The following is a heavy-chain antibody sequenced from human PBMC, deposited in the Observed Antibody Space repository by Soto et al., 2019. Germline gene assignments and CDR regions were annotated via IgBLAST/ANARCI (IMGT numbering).Heavy chain of an antibody. J-gene: IGHJ6*02. CDR3: ARDRVAAAGDYYYYYGMDV. CDR2: INPNSGGT. D-gene: IGHD6-13*01. CDR1: GYTFTGYY. V-gene: IGHV1-2*04. Sequence: ASVKVSCKASGYTFTGYYMHWVRQAPGQGLEWMGWINPNSGGTNYAQKFQGWVTMTRDTSISTAYMELSRLRSDDTAVYYCARDRVAAAGDYYYYYGMDVRGQGTTVTVSS.